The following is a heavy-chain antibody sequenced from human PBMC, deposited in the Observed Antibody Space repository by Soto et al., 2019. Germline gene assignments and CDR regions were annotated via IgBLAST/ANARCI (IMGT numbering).Heavy chain of an antibody. CDR3: ARNSVQTAAANWFDS. Sequence: GGSLRLSCAASGFTFSYYGMHWVRQTPGKGLEWVAVIWYDGSNKYYVDSVKGRFTVSRDNSKNTLYLEMSSLRADDTGFYYCARNSVQTAAANWFDSWGQGTKVTVSS. J-gene: IGHJ5*01. CDR2: IWYDGSNK. CDR1: GFTFSYYG. D-gene: IGHD6-13*01. V-gene: IGHV3-33*01.